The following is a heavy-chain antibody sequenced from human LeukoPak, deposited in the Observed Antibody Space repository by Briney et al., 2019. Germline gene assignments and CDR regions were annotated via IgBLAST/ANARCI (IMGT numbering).Heavy chain of an antibody. D-gene: IGHD4-17*01. CDR3: ASKRGYGDYGVSPFDY. V-gene: IGHV1-2*02. CDR2: INPNSGGT. J-gene: IGHJ4*02. CDR1: GYTFTVYY. Sequence: GASVRVSCKASGYTFTVYYMHWVRQAPGQGLEWMGWINPNSGGTNYAQKFQGRVTMTRDTSISTAYMELSRLRSDDTAVYYCASKRGYGDYGVSPFDYWGQGTLVTVSS.